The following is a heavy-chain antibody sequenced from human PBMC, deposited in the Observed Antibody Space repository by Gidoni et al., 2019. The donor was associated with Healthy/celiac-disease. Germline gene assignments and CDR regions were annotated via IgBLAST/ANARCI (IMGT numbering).Heavy chain of an antibody. V-gene: IGHV5-51*01. J-gene: IGHJ4*02. D-gene: IGHD5-18*01. CDR3: ARTPYPGYSSYYFDY. Sequence: EVQLVQSGAEVKKPGESLTISCKGSGYSFTSYWIGWVRQMPGKGLEWMGIIYPGDSDTRYSPSFQGQVTISADKSISTAYLQWSSLKASDTAMYYCARTPYPGYSSYYFDYWGQGTLVTVSS. CDR1: GYSFTSYW. CDR2: IYPGDSDT.